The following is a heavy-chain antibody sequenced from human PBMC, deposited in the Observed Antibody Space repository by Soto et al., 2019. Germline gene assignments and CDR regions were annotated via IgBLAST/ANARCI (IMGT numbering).Heavy chain of an antibody. J-gene: IGHJ4*02. V-gene: IGHV3-30*18. CDR2: ISYDGSNK. D-gene: IGHD3-3*01. CDR1: GFTFGSYG. CDR3: AKDAAITIFGVVIPYFDY. Sequence: GGSLRLSCAASGFTFGSYGMHWVRQAPGKGLEWVAVISYDGSNKYYADSVKGRFTISRDNSKNTLYLQMNSLRAEDTAVYYCAKDAAITIFGVVIPYFDYWGQGTLVTVSS.